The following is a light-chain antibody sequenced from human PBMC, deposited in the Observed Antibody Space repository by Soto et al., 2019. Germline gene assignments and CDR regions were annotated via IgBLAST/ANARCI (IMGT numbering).Light chain of an antibody. V-gene: IGKV1-39*01. J-gene: IGKJ4*01. CDR2: AAS. CDR3: QQSYSAPLT. CDR1: LIISTY. Sequence: DIQLTQSPSSPSASVGERVTITCRASLIISTYLNGYPQKPGKTPRLLIYAASSLQSGVPSRSSGSGSGTDFTLTISSLQAEDFVTYCCQQSYSAPLTFGGGTKVDIK.